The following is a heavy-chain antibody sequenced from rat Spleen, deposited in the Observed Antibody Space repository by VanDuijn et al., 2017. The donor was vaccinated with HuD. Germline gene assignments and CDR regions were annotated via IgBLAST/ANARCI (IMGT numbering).Heavy chain of an antibody. J-gene: IGHJ4*01. CDR1: GFTFNNYW. CDR2: ISTGSGNT. D-gene: IGHD1-6*01. V-gene: IGHV5-31*01. Sequence: VQLVESGGGLVQPGRSLKLSCVASGFTFNNYWMTWIRQAPTKGLEWVASISTGSGNTYYRDSVKGRFPISRDNAKSSLYLQMDSLRSEDTATYYCTRAMYTTDYYYAKGYYVMDAWGQGASVTVSS. CDR3: TRAMYTTDYYYAKGYYVMDA.